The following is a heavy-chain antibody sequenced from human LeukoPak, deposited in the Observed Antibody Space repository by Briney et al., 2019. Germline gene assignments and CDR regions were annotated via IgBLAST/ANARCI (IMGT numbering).Heavy chain of an antibody. CDR2: IIPILGIA. D-gene: IGHD6-6*01. CDR1: GGTFSSYA. J-gene: IGHJ4*02. CDR3: ARPKPEYSSSSPFDY. Sequence: ASVKVSCKASGGTFSSYAISWVRQAPGQGLEWMGRIIPILGIANYAQKFQGRVTITADKSTSTAYMELSSLRSEDTAVYYCARPKPEYSSSSPFDYWGQGTLVTVSS. V-gene: IGHV1-69*04.